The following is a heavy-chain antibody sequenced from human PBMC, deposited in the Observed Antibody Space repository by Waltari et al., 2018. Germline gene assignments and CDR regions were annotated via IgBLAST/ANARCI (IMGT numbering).Heavy chain of an antibody. D-gene: IGHD3-3*01. CDR1: GFTFSKYW. J-gene: IGHJ4*02. CDR3: ARDFYDVTSGFYTPGLFDY. Sequence: EVQLVDSGGGLVQPGGSLRLSCAASGFTFSKYWMSWVRQAPGKGLGGVATVKQDGSDKYYVDSVKGRFTISRDNGDNSLYLQMNSLRAEDTAVYYWARDFYDVTSGFYTPGLFDYWGQGSLVTVSS. V-gene: IGHV3-7*01. CDR2: VKQDGSDK.